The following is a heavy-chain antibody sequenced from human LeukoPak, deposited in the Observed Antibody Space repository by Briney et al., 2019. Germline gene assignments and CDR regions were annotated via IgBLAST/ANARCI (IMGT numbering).Heavy chain of an antibody. CDR2: TNPNSGGT. CDR1: GYTFTGYY. CDR3: ARDCSSTSCYTGDY. D-gene: IGHD2-2*02. Sequence: ASVKVSCKASGYTFTGYYMHWVRQAPGQGLEWMGWTNPNSGGTNYAQKFQGRVTMTRDTSISTAYMELSRLRSDDTAVYYCARDCSSTSCYTGDYWGQGTLVTVSS. V-gene: IGHV1-2*02. J-gene: IGHJ4*02.